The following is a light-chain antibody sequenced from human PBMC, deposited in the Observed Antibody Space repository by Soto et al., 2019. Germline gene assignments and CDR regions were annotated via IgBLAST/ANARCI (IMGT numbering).Light chain of an antibody. CDR1: QSVSSN. J-gene: IGKJ5*01. Sequence: EIVMTQSPATLSVSPGDRATLSCRASQSVSSNLAWYQQKPGQAPRLLIYGASTRATGIPARFSGSGSGTEFTLTISSLQSEDFAVYYCQQYNNWPLFTFGPGTRLEIK. CDR3: QQYNNWPLFT. V-gene: IGKV3-15*01. CDR2: GAS.